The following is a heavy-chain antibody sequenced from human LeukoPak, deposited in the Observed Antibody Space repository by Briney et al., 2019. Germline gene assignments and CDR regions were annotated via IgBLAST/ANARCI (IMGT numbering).Heavy chain of an antibody. CDR2: IYYSGST. CDR3: ARRVVDTTMTWANWFDP. J-gene: IGHJ5*02. D-gene: IGHD5-18*01. V-gene: IGHV4-39*07. CDR1: GGSISSSSYY. Sequence: SETLSLTCTVSGGSISSSSYYWGWIRQPPGKGLEWIGSIYYSGSTYYNPSLKSRVTISVDMSKNQFSLNLSSVTAADTAVYYCARRVVDTTMTWANWFDPWGQGTLVTVSS.